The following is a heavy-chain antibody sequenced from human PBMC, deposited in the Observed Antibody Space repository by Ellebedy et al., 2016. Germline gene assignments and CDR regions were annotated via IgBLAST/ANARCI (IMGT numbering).Heavy chain of an antibody. Sequence: GGSLRLXCVVSGLNFDTFFMSWVRQAPGKGLEWVSTISAGSDTTRLADSVKGRFTISRDSSKNSVYLRMNNLRVEDTAVYYCRQGHYADLWGQGALVTVSS. V-gene: IGHV3-23*01. CDR1: GLNFDTFF. CDR2: ISAGSDTT. J-gene: IGHJ4*02. CDR3: RQGHYADL. D-gene: IGHD4-17*01.